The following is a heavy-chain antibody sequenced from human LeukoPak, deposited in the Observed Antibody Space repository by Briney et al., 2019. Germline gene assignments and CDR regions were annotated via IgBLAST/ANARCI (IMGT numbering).Heavy chain of an antibody. D-gene: IGHD3-10*01. CDR3: VRVGPGSYNNWALDY. Sequence: GGSLRLSCGASGFTFRSYGMHWVRQAPGKGLQWVAIIWNDGSKKYYADSVKGRFTISRDDSKNTVYLQMNSLRADETAVYYCVRVGPGSYNNWALDYWGQGTLVIVSS. CDR2: IWNDGSKK. V-gene: IGHV3-33*01. CDR1: GFTFRSYG. J-gene: IGHJ4*02.